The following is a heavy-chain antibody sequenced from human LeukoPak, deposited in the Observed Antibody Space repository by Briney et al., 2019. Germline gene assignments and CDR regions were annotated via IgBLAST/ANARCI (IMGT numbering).Heavy chain of an antibody. CDR1: GFTFSSYS. CDR2: ISSSSTI. V-gene: IGHV3-48*01. J-gene: IGHJ6*02. Sequence: GGSLRLSCAASGFTFSSYSMNWVRQAPGKGLEWVSYISSSSTIYYADSVKGRFTISRDNAKNSLYLQMNSLRAEDTALYYCAKDNGSYGYYYYGMDVWGQGTTATVSS. D-gene: IGHD5-18*01. CDR3: AKDNGSYGYYYYGMDV.